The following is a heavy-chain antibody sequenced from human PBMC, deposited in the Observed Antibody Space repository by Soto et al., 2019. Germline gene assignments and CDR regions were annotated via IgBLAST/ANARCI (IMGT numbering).Heavy chain of an antibody. CDR3: ARIPRYSFPTSDDLDS. CDR2: ITPIYPTT. Sequence: ASVKVSCKASGGTFYTYTFSWVRQAPGQGLEWMGSITPIYPTTNYAEKVQGRLTVTADGSTNTAYMELNSLTSDDTAVYYCARIPRYSFPTSDDLDSWGQGTLVTVSS. CDR1: GGTFYTYT. J-gene: IGHJ4*02. V-gene: IGHV1-69*13. D-gene: IGHD5-18*01.